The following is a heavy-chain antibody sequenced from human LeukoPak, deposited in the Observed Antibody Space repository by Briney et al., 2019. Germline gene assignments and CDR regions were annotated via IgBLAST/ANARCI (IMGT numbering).Heavy chain of an antibody. CDR3: ARLVGATTDFDY. CDR1: GFTFSSYS. J-gene: IGHJ4*02. D-gene: IGHD1-26*01. Sequence: GGSLRLSCAASGFTFSSYSMNWVRQAPGKGLEWVSFIRSSSSYIYYADSVKGRFTISRDNAKNSLYLQMNSLRAEDTAVYYCARLVGATTDFDYWGQGTLVTVSS. CDR2: IRSSSSYI. V-gene: IGHV3-21*01.